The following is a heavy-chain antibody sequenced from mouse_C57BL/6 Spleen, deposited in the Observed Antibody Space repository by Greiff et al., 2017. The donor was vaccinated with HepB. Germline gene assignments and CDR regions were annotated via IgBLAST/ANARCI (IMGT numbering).Heavy chain of an antibody. CDR1: GYTFTSYW. D-gene: IGHD3-2*02. J-gene: IGHJ3*01. V-gene: IGHV1-53*01. Sequence: VKLQESGTELVKPGASVKLSCKASGYTFTSYWMHWVKQRPGQGLEWIGNINPSNGGTNYNEKFKSKATLTVDKSSSTAYMQLSSLTSEDSAVYYCARGGPDSSFAYWGQGTLVTVSA. CDR3: ARGGPDSSFAY. CDR2: INPSNGGT.